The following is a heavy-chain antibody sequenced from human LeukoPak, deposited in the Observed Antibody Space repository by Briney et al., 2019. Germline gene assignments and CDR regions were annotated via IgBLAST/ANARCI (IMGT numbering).Heavy chain of an antibody. V-gene: IGHV1-69*04. CDR2: IIPILGIA. J-gene: IGHJ5*02. D-gene: IGHD3-22*01. CDR3: ARTSYYYDSSGYHNWFDP. Sequence: ASVKVSRKASGGTFSSYAISWVRQAPGQGLEWMGRIIPILGIANYAQKFQGRVTITADKSTSIAYMELSSLRSEDTAVYYCARTSYYYDSSGYHNWFDPWGQGTLVTVSS. CDR1: GGTFSSYA.